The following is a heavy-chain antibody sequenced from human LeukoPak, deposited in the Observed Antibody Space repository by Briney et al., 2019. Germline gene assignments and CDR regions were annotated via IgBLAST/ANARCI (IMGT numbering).Heavy chain of an antibody. V-gene: IGHV4-38-2*01. CDR1: GYSLSSGYY. CDR3: ARTAVAGSYYYYMDV. J-gene: IGHJ6*03. Sequence: PSETLSLTCAVSGYSLSSGYYWGWIRQPPGKGLELIGSIYHSGSTYYNPSLKSRVTISVDPSKNQFSLKLSSVTAADTAVYYCARTAVAGSYYYYMDVWGKGTTVTVSS. CDR2: IYHSGST. D-gene: IGHD6-19*01.